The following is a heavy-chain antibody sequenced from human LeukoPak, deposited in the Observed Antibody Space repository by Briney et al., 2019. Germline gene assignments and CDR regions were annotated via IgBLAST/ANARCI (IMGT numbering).Heavy chain of an antibody. V-gene: IGHV3-74*01. CDR1: GFTFSSYW. CDR2: INSDGSST. Sequence: PGGSLRLSCAASGFTFSSYWMHWVRQAPGKGLVWVSRINSDGSSTSYADSVKGRFTISRDNAKNTLYLQMNSLRAEDTAVYYCAKVGATENFDYWGQGTLVTVSS. CDR3: AKVGATENFDY. J-gene: IGHJ4*02. D-gene: IGHD1-26*01.